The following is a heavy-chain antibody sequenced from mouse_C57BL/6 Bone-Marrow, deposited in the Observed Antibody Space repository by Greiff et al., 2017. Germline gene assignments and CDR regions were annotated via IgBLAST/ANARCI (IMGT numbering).Heavy chain of an antibody. Sequence: QVQLKEPGPGLVQPSQSLSITCTVSGFSLTSYGVHWVRQSPGQGLEWLGVIWRGGSTDYNAAFISSLSISKDNSNSQAFFKMNSLQAYDPAIYYCTRGDSNYPHYYAMDYGGQGTSVTVSS. CDR2: IWRGGST. CDR1: GFSLTSYG. D-gene: IGHD2-5*01. CDR3: TRGDSNYPHYYAMDY. V-gene: IGHV2-2*01. J-gene: IGHJ4*01.